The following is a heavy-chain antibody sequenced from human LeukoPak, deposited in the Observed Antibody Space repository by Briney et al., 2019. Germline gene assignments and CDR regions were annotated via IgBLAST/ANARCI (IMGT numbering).Heavy chain of an antibody. V-gene: IGHV4-4*07. Sequence: PSETLSLTCTVSGGSISSYYWSWIRQPAGKGLEWVGRIYTSGSTNYNPSLKSRVTISVDTSKNQFSLKLSSVTAADTAVYYCARHAIDSSGYYLDYFNYWGQGTLVTVSS. CDR2: IYTSGST. CDR1: GGSISSYY. CDR3: ARHAIDSSGYYLDYFNY. D-gene: IGHD3-22*01. J-gene: IGHJ4*02.